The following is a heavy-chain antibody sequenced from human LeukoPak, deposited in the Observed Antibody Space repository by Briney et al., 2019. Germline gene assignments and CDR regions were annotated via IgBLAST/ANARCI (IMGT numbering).Heavy chain of an antibody. CDR1: GFSFSSYA. J-gene: IGHJ4*02. CDR3: AKEGLYCSSDTCYYDN. CDR2: ISAGNGDST. V-gene: IGHV3-23*01. D-gene: IGHD2-2*01. Sequence: GGSLRLSCAASGFSFSSYAMSWVRQAPGKGLEWVSAISAGNGDSTYYAQAVKGRFTISRDNSKNTLYLQLYSLRADDTAVYYCAKEGLYCSSDTCYYDNWGQGSLVTVSS.